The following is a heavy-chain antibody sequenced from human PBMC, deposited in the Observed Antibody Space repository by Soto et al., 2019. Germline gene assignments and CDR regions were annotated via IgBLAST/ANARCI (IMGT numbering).Heavy chain of an antibody. CDR2: IWYDGSNK. D-gene: IGHD4-17*01. Sequence: QVQLVESGGGVVQPGRSLRLSCAASGFTFSRYGMHWVRQAPGKGLEWVAVIWYDGSNKYYADSVKGRFTISRDNSKNRLYLQMNSLRAEDTAVYYCAREAHGDYYLRGSHIDYWGQGTLVTVSS. CDR3: AREAHGDYYLRGSHIDY. V-gene: IGHV3-33*01. CDR1: GFTFSRYG. J-gene: IGHJ4*02.